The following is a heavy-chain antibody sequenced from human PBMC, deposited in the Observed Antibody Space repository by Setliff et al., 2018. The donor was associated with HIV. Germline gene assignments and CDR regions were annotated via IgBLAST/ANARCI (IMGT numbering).Heavy chain of an antibody. V-gene: IGHV1-69*05. D-gene: IGHD2-2*01. Sequence: SVKVSCKASGGTFSNYGMSWVRQAPGQGLEWMGGIIPISGTANYAQKFQGRVTITTDESTSTAYMELSGLRSEDTAVYYCARDFGGCCSSRSCPRLFEPRGQGTLVTVSS. CDR2: IIPISGTA. J-gene: IGHJ5*02. CDR1: GGTFSNYG. CDR3: ARDFGGCCSSRSCPRLFEP.